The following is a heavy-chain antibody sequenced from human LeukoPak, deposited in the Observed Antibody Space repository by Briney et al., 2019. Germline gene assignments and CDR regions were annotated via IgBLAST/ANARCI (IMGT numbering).Heavy chain of an antibody. J-gene: IGHJ4*02. D-gene: IGHD5-12*01. CDR1: GFSLSGYW. Sequence: GGSLRLSCVGSGFSLSGYWMSWVRQAPGKGLEWVARLHADGSEYSYVGSVKGRFTISGDNAKNSLYLQMNSLRVDDTAVYYARGGYSLDYLGQGTLVTVSS. CDR3: ARGGYSLDY. CDR2: LHADGSEY. V-gene: IGHV3-7*01.